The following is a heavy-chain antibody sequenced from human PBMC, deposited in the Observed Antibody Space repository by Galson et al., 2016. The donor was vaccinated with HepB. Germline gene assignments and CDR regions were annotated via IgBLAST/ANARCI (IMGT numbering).Heavy chain of an antibody. J-gene: IGHJ4*02. CDR3: ARLRPEYNYAYDY. V-gene: IGHV3-53*01. D-gene: IGHD5-18*01. CDR2: FYGGGTI. Sequence: SLRLSCAASGFTVSSNHMSWVRQAPGKGLEWVSVFYGGGTINYADSVTGRFTVSRENSENTLFLQMNSQRADDTAVYYCARLRPEYNYAYDYWGQGTLVTVSS. CDR1: GFTVSSNH.